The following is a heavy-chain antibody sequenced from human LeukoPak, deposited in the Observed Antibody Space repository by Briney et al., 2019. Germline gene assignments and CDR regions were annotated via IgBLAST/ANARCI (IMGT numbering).Heavy chain of an antibody. V-gene: IGHV4-61*08. CDR2: IYYSGST. J-gene: IGHJ4*02. CDR1: GGSISSGGYY. Sequence: PSETLSLTCTVSGGSISSGGYYWSWIRQHPGKGLEWIGYIYYSGSTNYNPSLKSRVTISVDTSKNQFSLKLSSVTAADTAVYYCARHQWELPYYFDYWGQGTLVTVSS. CDR3: ARHQWELPYYFDY. D-gene: IGHD1-26*01.